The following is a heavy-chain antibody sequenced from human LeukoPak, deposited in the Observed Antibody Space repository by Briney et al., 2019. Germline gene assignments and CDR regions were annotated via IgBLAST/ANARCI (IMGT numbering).Heavy chain of an antibody. D-gene: IGHD5-18*01. CDR2: IKQDGSEK. CDR1: GFTFSSYW. V-gene: IGHV3-7*01. J-gene: IGHJ4*02. Sequence: GGSLRLSCAASGFTFSSYWMSWVRQAPGKGLEWVANIKQDGSEKYYVDSVKGRFTISRDNAKNSLYLQMNSLRAEDTAVYYCARDTAMVGEINFDYWGQGTLVTVSS. CDR3: ARDTAMVGEINFDY.